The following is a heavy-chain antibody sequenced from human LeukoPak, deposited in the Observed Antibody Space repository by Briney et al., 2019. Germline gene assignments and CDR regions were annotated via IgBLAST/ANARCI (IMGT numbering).Heavy chain of an antibody. J-gene: IGHJ3*02. Sequence: SETLSLTCTVSGGSISSYYWSWIRQPAGKGLEWIGRIYTSGSTNYNPSLKSRVTMSVDTSKNQFSLKLRSVTAADTAVYYCARDSTSACGGDCYSYAFDIWGQGTMVTVSS. V-gene: IGHV4-4*07. CDR3: ARDSTSACGGDCYSYAFDI. D-gene: IGHD2-21*02. CDR2: IYTSGST. CDR1: GGSISSYY.